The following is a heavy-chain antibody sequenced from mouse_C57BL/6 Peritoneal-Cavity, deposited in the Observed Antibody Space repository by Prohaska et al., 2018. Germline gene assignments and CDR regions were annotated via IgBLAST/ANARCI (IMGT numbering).Heavy chain of an antibody. D-gene: IGHD1-1*01. CDR3: ARAGSSSYYYAMDY. CDR2: IWSGGST. Sequence: GKGLDWLGVIWSGGSTDYNAAFISRLSISKDNSKSQVFFKMNSLQADDTAIYYCARAGSSSYYYAMDYWGQGTSVTVSS. J-gene: IGHJ4*01. V-gene: IGHV2-2*01.